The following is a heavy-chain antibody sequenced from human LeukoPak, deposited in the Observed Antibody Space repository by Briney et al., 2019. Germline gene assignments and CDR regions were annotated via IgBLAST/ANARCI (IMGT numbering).Heavy chain of an antibody. D-gene: IGHD5-24*01. J-gene: IGHJ4*02. CDR3: ARAGGGYNFDY. CDR2: IYHTGST. Sequence: PSETLSLTCTVSRGTISTYYWSWIRQPPGKGLEWIGNIYHTGSTNNNPSLKSRVTISVDTSKNQFSLNLSSVTAADTAVYYCARAGGGYNFDYWGQGTLVTVSS. CDR1: RGTISTYY. V-gene: IGHV4-59*08.